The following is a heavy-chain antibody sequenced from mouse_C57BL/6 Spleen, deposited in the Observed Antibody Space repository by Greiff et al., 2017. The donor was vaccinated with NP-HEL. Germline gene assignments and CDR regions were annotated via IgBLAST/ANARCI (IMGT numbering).Heavy chain of an antibody. CDR3: ARWGFYYGSSYDYYAMDY. CDR1: GYAFSSSW. V-gene: IGHV1-82*01. CDR2: IYPGDGDT. Sequence: QVQLQQSGPELVKPGASVKISCKASGYAFSSSWMNWVKQRPGKGLEWIGRIYPGDGDTNYNGKFKGKATLTADKSSSTAYMQLSSLTSEDSAVYFCARWGFYYGSSYDYYAMDYWGQGTSVTVSS. J-gene: IGHJ4*01. D-gene: IGHD1-1*01.